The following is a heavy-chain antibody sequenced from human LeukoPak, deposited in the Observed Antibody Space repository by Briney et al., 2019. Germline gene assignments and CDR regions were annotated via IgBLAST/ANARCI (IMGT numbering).Heavy chain of an antibody. CDR2: LSGSGSRT. CDR1: GFNFNNYA. V-gene: IGHV3-23*01. Sequence: GGSLRLSCAGSGFNFNNYAMSWVRQAPGRGLEWVSGLSGSGSRTYYADSVKGRFTISRDNSKSTLYLQMNSLRVEDTAIYYCAKYGSGWTLYFYYYMDVWGKGTTVTVSS. J-gene: IGHJ6*03. D-gene: IGHD6-19*01. CDR3: AKYGSGWTLYFYYYMDV.